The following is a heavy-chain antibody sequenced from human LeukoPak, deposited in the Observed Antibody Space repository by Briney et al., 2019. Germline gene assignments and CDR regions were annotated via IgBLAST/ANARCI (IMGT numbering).Heavy chain of an antibody. CDR2: IHENGGTE. V-gene: IGHV3-7*03. Sequence: GGSLRLSCAASGLTFSSHWMSWVRQAPGKGLEWVACIHENGGTEYYVDSVKGRFAISRDNTKNSLYLQMSSLTVEDTAVYYCARDLSSRDAYWGQGTLVTVSS. CDR1: GLTFSSHW. J-gene: IGHJ4*02. D-gene: IGHD6-13*01. CDR3: ARDLSSRDAY.